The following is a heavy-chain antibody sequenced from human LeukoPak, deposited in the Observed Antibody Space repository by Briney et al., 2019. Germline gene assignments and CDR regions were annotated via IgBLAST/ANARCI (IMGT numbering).Heavy chain of an antibody. CDR1: GYTFSSYG. J-gene: IGHJ6*02. V-gene: IGHV1-18*01. D-gene: IGHD3-22*01. CDR3: AREGYYDSSGYSQVQYYYYGTDV. CDR2: ISGYNGNT. Sequence: ASVKVSCKASGYTFSSYGISWVRQAPGQGLEWMGWISGYNGNTNYAQKVQGRVTMTTDTSTSTAYMELRSLRSDDTAVFYCAREGYYDSSGYSQVQYYYYGTDVWGQGTTVTVSS.